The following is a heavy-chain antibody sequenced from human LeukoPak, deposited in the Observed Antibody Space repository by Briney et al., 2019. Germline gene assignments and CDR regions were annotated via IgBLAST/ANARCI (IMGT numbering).Heavy chain of an antibody. CDR1: GFTFSSYG. CDR2: IWYDGSNK. D-gene: IGHD3-9*01. J-gene: IGHJ4*02. V-gene: IGHV3-33*01. Sequence: GGSLRLSCAASGFTFSSYGMHWVRQAPGKGLEWVAVIWYDGSNKYYADSVKGRFTISRDSSKDTLYLQMNSLRAEDTAVYYCARGLGRYFDWFLDYWGQGTLVTVSS. CDR3: ARGLGRYFDWFLDY.